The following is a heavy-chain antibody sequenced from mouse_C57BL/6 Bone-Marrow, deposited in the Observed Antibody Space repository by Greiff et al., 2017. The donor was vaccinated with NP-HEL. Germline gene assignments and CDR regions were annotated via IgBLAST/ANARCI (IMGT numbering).Heavy chain of an antibody. D-gene: IGHD1-1*01. CDR2: IDPSDSET. J-gene: IGHJ1*03. CDR1: GYTFTSYW. V-gene: IGHV1-52*01. CDR3: AGGYGSSYWYFDV. Sequence: VQLQQPGAELVRPGSSVKLSCKASGYTFTSYWMHWVKQRPIQGLEWIGNIDPSDSETHYNQKFKDKATLTVDKSSSTAYMQLSSLTSEDSAVYYCAGGYGSSYWYFDVWGTGTTVTVSS.